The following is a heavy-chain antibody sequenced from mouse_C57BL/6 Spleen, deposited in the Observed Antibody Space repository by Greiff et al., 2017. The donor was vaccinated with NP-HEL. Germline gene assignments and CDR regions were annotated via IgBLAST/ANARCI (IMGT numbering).Heavy chain of an antibody. CDR1: GYTFTSYW. V-gene: IGHV1-55*01. Sequence: QVQLKESGAELVKPGASVKMSCKASGYTFTSYWITWVKQRPGQGLEWIGDIYPGSGSTNYNEKFKSKATLTVDTSSSTAYMQLSSLTSEDSAVYYCARRDGYDPLFDYWGQGTTRTVAS. J-gene: IGHJ2*01. CDR3: ARRDGYDPLFDY. D-gene: IGHD2-2*01. CDR2: IYPGSGST.